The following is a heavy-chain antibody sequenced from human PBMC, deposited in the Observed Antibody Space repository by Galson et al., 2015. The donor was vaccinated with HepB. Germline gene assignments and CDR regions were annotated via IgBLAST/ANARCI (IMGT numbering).Heavy chain of an antibody. CDR3: ARQKYDSSGYYLNVFDY. J-gene: IGHJ4*02. D-gene: IGHD3-22*01. V-gene: IGHV5-10-1*01. CDR1: GYSFTSYW. CDR2: IDPSDSYT. Sequence: QSGAEVKKPGESLRISCKGSGYSFTSYWISWVRQMPGKGLEWMGRIDPSDSYTNYSPSFQGHVTISADKSISTAYLQWSSLKASDTAMYYCARQKYDSSGYYLNVFDYWGQGTLVTVSS.